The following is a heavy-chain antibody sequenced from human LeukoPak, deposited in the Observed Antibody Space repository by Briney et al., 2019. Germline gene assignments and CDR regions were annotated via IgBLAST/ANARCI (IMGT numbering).Heavy chain of an antibody. CDR1: GFTFSSYV. V-gene: IGHV3-23*01. CDR2: ISDGGNFP. CDR3: ASGGDAFSTYY. J-gene: IGHJ4*02. D-gene: IGHD2-21*01. Sequence: GGSLRLPCAASGFTFSSYVMSWVRQAPGKGLEWVPGISDGGNFPYYADSVKGRFTISRDNAQNTVYLQMNSLRAEDTAIYYCASGGDAFSTYYWGQGTLVTVSS.